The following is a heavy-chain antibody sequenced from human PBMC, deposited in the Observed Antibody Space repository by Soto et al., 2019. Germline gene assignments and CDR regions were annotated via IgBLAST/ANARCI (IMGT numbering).Heavy chain of an antibody. D-gene: IGHD1-20*01. Sequence: PGGPLRLSCEASVFTLRNYAMTWVRQAPGKGLEWVSLISANDVGTYYAESVKTRFTISTDQSRNTVYLQMDSLRADDTAIYYCAKAKNDYNWDNRPPFDYWGQGTLVTVS. J-gene: IGHJ4*02. CDR1: VFTLRNYA. CDR3: AKAKNDYNWDNRPPFDY. V-gene: IGHV3-23*01. CDR2: ISANDVGT.